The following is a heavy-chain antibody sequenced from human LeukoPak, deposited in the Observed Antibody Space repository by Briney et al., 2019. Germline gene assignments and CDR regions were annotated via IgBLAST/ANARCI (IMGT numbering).Heavy chain of an antibody. D-gene: IGHD1-26*01. CDR2: ISYDGGNK. Sequence: GGSLRLSCAASGFTLSSHAMHWVRQAPGKGLEWVALISYDGGNKNYADSVKGRFTISRDNSKNTQFLQMNSLRAEDTAVYYCARDLSGAFATDYWGQGTLVTVSS. J-gene: IGHJ4*02. CDR3: ARDLSGAFATDY. V-gene: IGHV3-30-3*01. CDR1: GFTLSSHA.